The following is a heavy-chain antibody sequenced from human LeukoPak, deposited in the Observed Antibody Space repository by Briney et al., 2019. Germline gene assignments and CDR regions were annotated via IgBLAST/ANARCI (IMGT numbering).Heavy chain of an antibody. V-gene: IGHV4-39*07. CDR3: ARDQVVRGYSYALPDY. CDR2: INHSGST. J-gene: IGHJ4*02. Sequence: SETLSLTCTVSGGSISSSSYYWGWIRQPPGKGLEWIGEINHSGSTNYNPSLKSRVTISVDTSKNQFSLKLSSVTAADTAVYYCARDQVVRGYSYALPDYWGQGTLVTVSS. CDR1: GGSISSSSYY. D-gene: IGHD5-18*01.